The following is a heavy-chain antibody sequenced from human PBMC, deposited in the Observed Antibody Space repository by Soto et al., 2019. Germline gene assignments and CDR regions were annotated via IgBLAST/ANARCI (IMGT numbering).Heavy chain of an antibody. CDR2: MNPNSGNT. Sequence: ASVKVSCKASGYTFTSYDINWVRQATGQGLEWMGWMNPNSGNTGYAQKFQGRATMPRTTPISTAYMELSGLRSEDTAVYYCARGKRIVAVVPSIYYFDYWGQGTLVTVSS. J-gene: IGHJ4*02. CDR1: GYTFTSYD. V-gene: IGHV1-8*01. D-gene: IGHD2-15*01. CDR3: ARGKRIVAVVPSIYYFDY.